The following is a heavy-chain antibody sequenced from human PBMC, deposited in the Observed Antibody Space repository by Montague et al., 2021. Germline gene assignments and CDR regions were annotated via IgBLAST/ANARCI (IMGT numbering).Heavy chain of an antibody. D-gene: IGHD5-12*01. CDR3: ARVGGYSYGALDY. CDR1: GGSFSGYY. V-gene: IGHV4-34*01. J-gene: IGHJ4*02. Sequence: SQTLSLTCAVYGGSFSGYYWSWIRQPPGKGLEWIGEMNHSGSTNYNPSLKSRVTISVDTSKKQFSLRLNSVTAADTAVYYCARVGGYSYGALDYWGQGILVTVSS. CDR2: MNHSGST.